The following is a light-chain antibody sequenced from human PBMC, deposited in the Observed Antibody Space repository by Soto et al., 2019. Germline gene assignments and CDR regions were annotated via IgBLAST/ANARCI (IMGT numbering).Light chain of an antibody. Sequence: EIVLTQSPGTLSLSPGDRATLSCRASQSVSRSYLGWYQQKPGQAPRLLMYGASIRAAGDPDRFSGRGSGTEFTLTISRLEPEDFTVYYCLHYEAFRQGTKVNI. CDR1: QSVSRSY. V-gene: IGKV3-20*01. J-gene: IGKJ1*01. CDR2: GAS. CDR3: LHYEA.